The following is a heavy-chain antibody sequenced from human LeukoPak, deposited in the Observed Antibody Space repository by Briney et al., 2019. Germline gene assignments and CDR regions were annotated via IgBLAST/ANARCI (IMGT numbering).Heavy chain of an antibody. V-gene: IGHV5-51*01. CDR1: GYSYATYM. J-gene: IGHJ6*02. D-gene: IGHD3-10*01. CDR3: ARSLPGTMLRGYGMDV. CDR2: IYPGDSDT. Sequence: AASMNTSSQNAGYSYATYMFVCVRPMKEKGLELMGIIYPGDSDTRYSPSFHGQITISADKSTSTAYLQWSSLKVSDTATYYCARSLPGTMLRGYGMDVWGQGTTVTVSS.